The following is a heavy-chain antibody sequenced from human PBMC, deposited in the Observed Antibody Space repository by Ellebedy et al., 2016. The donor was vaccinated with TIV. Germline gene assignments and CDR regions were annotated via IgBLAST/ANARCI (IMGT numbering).Heavy chain of an antibody. J-gene: IGHJ4*02. V-gene: IGHV3-7*01. CDR1: GLIFSSYW. Sequence: GESLKISCEASGLIFSSYWMTWVRQPPGKGLEWVASIKQDGSETYNVDIVKGRFTISRDNAKNSLFLDMKSLSAEDTAVYYCGGNSFDFWGQGTLVTVSS. CDR2: IKQDGSET. CDR3: GGNSFDF.